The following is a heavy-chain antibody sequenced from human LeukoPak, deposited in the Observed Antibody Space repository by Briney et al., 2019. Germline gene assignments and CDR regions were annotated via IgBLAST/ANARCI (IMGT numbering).Heavy chain of an antibody. Sequence: GGSLRLSCAASGFTFSSYEMNWVRQAPGKGLDWVSYISSSGSTIYYADSVKGRFTISRDNAKNSLYLQMNSLRAEDTAVYYCERAARIFPLDYWGQGTLVNVSS. CDR1: GFTFSSYE. CDR2: ISSSGSTI. D-gene: IGHD2-21*01. V-gene: IGHV3-48*03. CDR3: ERAARIFPLDY. J-gene: IGHJ4*02.